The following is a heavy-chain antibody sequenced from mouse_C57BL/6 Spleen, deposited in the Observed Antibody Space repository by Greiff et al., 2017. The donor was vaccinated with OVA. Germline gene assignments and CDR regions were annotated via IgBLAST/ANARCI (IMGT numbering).Heavy chain of an antibody. CDR2: INPSTGGT. V-gene: IGHV1-42*01. J-gene: IGHJ2*01. CDR1: GYSFTGYY. D-gene: IGHD1-1*01. CDR3: ASQGITTVLDY. Sequence: EVQLQQSGPELVKPGASVKISCKASGYSFTGYYMNWVKQSPEKSLEWIGEINPSTGGTTYNQKFKAKATLTVDKSSSTAYMQLKSRTSEDSAVYYCASQGITTVLDYWGQGTTLTVSS.